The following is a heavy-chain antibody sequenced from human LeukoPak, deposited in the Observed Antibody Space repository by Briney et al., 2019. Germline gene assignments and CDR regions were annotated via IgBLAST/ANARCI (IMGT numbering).Heavy chain of an antibody. J-gene: IGHJ4*02. D-gene: IGHD3-10*01. CDR3: ARGNNYYGSGSYNDY. CDR1: GYTFTSYY. Sequence: ASVKVSCKASGYTFTSYYMHWVRQALGQGLEWMGIINPSGGSTSYVQKFQGRVTMTRDTSTSTVYMELSSLRSEDTAVYYCARGNNYYGSGSYNDYWGQGTLVTVSS. CDR2: INPSGGST. V-gene: IGHV1-46*01.